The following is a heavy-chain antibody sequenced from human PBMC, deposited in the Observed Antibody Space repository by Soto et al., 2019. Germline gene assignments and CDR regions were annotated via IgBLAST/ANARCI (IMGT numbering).Heavy chain of an antibody. D-gene: IGHD3-10*01. V-gene: IGHV4-59*08. J-gene: IGHJ4*02. Sequence: PSETLSLTCAVSGDSISSYYCMWIRQPPGKGLESIGYLYYGRSANYNPSLKSRVTLSVDTSTNQFSLRLNSVTDADTAVYYCARNYGSGSYPLDYWGRGTLVTVSS. CDR2: LYYGRSA. CDR1: GDSISSYY. CDR3: ARNYGSGSYPLDY.